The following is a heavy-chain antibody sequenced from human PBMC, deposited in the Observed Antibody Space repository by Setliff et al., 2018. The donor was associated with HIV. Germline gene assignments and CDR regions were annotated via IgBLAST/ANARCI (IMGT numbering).Heavy chain of an antibody. CDR3: ARVRPAPGAALDY. Sequence: AASVKVSCKPSGYKFSPYRIHWVRQAPGQGLEWIGIIDPGSGAATYAQKLQGRITMTRDTSTTTVYMHLNSLTSDDSAVYFCARVRPAPGAALDYWGQGTLVTVSS. D-gene: IGHD6-13*01. CDR2: IDPGSGAA. V-gene: IGHV1-46*04. CDR1: GYKFSPYR. J-gene: IGHJ4*02.